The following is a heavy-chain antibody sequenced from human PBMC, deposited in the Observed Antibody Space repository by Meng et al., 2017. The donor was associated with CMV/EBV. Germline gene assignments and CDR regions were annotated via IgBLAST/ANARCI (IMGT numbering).Heavy chain of an antibody. Sequence: SVKVSCKASGGTFSSYAISWVRQAPGQGLEWMGGIIPIFGTANYAQKFQGRVTITTDESTSTAYMELSSLRSEDTAVYYCARSHPPFNCSSTSCPPPDYYGMDVWGQGTTVTVSS. CDR1: GGTFSSYA. D-gene: IGHD2-2*01. CDR2: IIPIFGTA. J-gene: IGHJ6*02. CDR3: ARSHPPFNCSSTSCPPPDYYGMDV. V-gene: IGHV1-69*05.